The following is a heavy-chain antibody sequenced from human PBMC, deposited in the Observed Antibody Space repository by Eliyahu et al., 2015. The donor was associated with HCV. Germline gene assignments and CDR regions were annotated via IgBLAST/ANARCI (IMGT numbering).Heavy chain of an antibody. V-gene: IGHV5-51*01. CDR1: GYSFTSYW. Sequence: EVQLVQSGAEVKKPGESLKISCKGSGYSFTSYWIGWVRQMPGKGLEWMGIIYPGDSDTRYSPSFQGQVTISADKSISTAYLQWSSLKASDTAMYYCARQRWVAVAGALYYYYGMDVWGPRDHGHRLL. D-gene: IGHD6-19*01. CDR2: IYPGDSDT. J-gene: IGHJ6*02. CDR3: ARQRWVAVAGALYYYYGMDV.